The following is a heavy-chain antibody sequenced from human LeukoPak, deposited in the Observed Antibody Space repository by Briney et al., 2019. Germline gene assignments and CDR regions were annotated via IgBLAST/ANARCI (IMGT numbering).Heavy chain of an antibody. J-gene: IGHJ4*02. CDR1: GFTFSSYS. V-gene: IGHV3-21*01. CDR3: AREVDGSGWYYFDY. CDR2: ISSSSSYI. D-gene: IGHD6-19*01. Sequence: GGSLRLSCAASGFTFSSYSMNWVRQAPGKGLEWVSSISSSSSYIYYADSVKGQFTISRDNAKNSLYLQMNSLRAEDTAVYYCAREVDGSGWYYFDYWGQGTLVTVSS.